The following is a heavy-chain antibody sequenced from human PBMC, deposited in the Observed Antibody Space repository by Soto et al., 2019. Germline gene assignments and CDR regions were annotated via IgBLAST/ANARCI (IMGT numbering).Heavy chain of an antibody. J-gene: IGHJ4*02. CDR1: GYTFRNFG. V-gene: IGHV1-18*01. CDR3: ARENRYFDY. Sequence: QIQLLQSRAEVKKPGASVKVTCKASGYTFRNFGISWVLQAPGQGLEWMGWISAYNANANYAQKFQGRLTMTADTSTSTAYMELRSLRSDDTAVYYCARENRYFDYWGQGTLVTVSS. CDR2: ISAYNANA.